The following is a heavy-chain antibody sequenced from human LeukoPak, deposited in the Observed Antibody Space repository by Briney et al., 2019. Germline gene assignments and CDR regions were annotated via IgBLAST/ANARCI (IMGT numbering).Heavy chain of an antibody. Sequence: GGSLRLSCAASGFTFSSYAMHWVRQAPGKGLEWVAVISYDGSNKYYADSVKGRFTISRDNSKNALYLQMNSLRAEDTAVYYCARGRSLRFLEWLLLGYWGQGTLVTVSS. CDR3: ARGRSLRFLEWLLLGY. D-gene: IGHD3-3*01. CDR2: ISYDGSNK. CDR1: GFTFSSYA. J-gene: IGHJ4*02. V-gene: IGHV3-30-3*01.